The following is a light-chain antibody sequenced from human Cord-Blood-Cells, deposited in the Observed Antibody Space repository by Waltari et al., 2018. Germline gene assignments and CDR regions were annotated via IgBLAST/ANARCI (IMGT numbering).Light chain of an antibody. J-gene: IGKJ3*01. V-gene: IGKV1-39*01. CDR3: QQSYSTRGFT. CDR1: QSISSY. Sequence: IPMTQSPSSLSASVGDRVTITCRASQSISSYLNWYQQKPGKAPKLLIYAASSLQSGVPSRFSGSGSGTDFTLTISSLQPEDFATYYCQQSYSTRGFTFGPGTKVDIK. CDR2: AAS.